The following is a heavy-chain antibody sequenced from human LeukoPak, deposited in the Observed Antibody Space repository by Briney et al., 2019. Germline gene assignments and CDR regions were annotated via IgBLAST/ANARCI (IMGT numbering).Heavy chain of an antibody. J-gene: IGHJ2*01. CDR1: GFTLSGYS. D-gene: IGHD6-6*01. CDR3: ARADFSSSSRWYIVL. Sequence: PGGSLRLSCATSGFTLSGYSMNWVRQGPGKGLEWVSSTSGSRSYIYYAHSVKGRFTISRDNPSNSLFLQLNSLRAEDTAIYYCARADFSSSSRWYIVLWGGGTLVTVSS. V-gene: IGHV3-21*01. CDR2: TSGSRSYI.